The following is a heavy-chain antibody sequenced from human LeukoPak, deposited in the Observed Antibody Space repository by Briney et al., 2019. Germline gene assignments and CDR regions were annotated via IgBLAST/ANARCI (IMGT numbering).Heavy chain of an antibody. D-gene: IGHD4-17*01. V-gene: IGHV3-23*01. CDR1: GFTFSSYA. Sequence: PGGSLRLSCAASGFTFSSYAMSWVRQAPGKGLEWVSAISGNGGSTYYADSVKGRFTISRDNSKNTLYLQMNSLRAEDTAVYYCAKLDMTTVTIGDYYGMDVWGQGTTVTVSS. CDR2: ISGNGGST. J-gene: IGHJ6*02. CDR3: AKLDMTTVTIGDYYGMDV.